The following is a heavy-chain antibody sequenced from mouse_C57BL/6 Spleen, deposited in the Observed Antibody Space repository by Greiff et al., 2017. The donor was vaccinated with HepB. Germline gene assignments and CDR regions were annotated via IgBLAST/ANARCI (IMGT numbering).Heavy chain of an antibody. CDR1: GYSITSGYY. D-gene: IGHD1-1*02. CDR3: ARGVYGYFDY. Sequence: DVQLQESGPGLVKPSQSLSLTCSVTGYSITSGYYWNWIRQFPGNKLEWMGYISYDGSNNYNPSLKNRISITRDTSKNQFFLKLNSVTTEDTATYYCARGVYGYFDYWGQGTTLTVSS. J-gene: IGHJ2*01. V-gene: IGHV3-6*01. CDR2: ISYDGSN.